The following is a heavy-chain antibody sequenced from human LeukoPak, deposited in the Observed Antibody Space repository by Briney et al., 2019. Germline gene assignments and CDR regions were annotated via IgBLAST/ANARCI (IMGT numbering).Heavy chain of an antibody. CDR3: ARRKYCSSTSCPFDY. J-gene: IGHJ4*02. D-gene: IGHD2-2*01. CDR1: GYSFTSYW. V-gene: IGHV5-51*01. CDR2: IYPGDSDA. Sequence: GESLKISCKGSGYSFTSYWIGWVRQMPGTGLEWMGIIYPGDSDARYSPSFQGQVTISADKSISTAYLQWNSLKASDTAMYYCARRKYCSSTSCPFDYWGPGTLVTVSS.